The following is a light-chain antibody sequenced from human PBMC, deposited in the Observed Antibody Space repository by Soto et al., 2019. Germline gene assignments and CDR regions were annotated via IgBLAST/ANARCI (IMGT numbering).Light chain of an antibody. CDR2: DNN. J-gene: IGLJ2*01. CDR3: GTWDSSLSVVV. V-gene: IGLV1-51*01. CDR1: SSYIGNNY. Sequence: QSVLTQPPSVSAAPGQKVTISCSGSSSYIGNNYVSWYQHLPGTAPKLLIYDNNKRPSGIPDRFSGSKSGTSATLGITGLQTGDEADYYCGTWDSSLSVVVFGGGTKLTVL.